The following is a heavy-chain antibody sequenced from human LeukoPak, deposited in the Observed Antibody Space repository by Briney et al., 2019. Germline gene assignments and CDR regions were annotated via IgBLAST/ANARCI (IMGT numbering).Heavy chain of an antibody. D-gene: IGHD2-2*01. J-gene: IGHJ4*02. CDR3: ARRISTRRGETCSSTSCYFDY. Sequence: SETLSLTCAVSGFSISSGYFWAWIRQSPGKGLEWIGSIFHSGITYYNPSLKSRITISVDTSKNQFSLRLSSVTAADTAVYYCARRISTRRGETCSSTSCYFDYWGQGTLVAVSS. V-gene: IGHV4-38-2*01. CDR1: GFSISSGYF. CDR2: IFHSGIT.